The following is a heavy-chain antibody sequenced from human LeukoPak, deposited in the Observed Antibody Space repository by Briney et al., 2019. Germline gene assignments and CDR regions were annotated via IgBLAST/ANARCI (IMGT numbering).Heavy chain of an antibody. Sequence: PSETLSLTCTVSGGSISSYYWSWIRQPPGKGLEWSGYIYYSGSTNYNPSLKSRVTISVDTSKNQFSLKLSSVTAADTAVYYCARDLTSGYSLDDAFDIWGQGTMVTVSS. J-gene: IGHJ3*02. CDR1: GGSISSYY. D-gene: IGHD3-22*01. CDR2: IYYSGST. V-gene: IGHV4-59*01. CDR3: ARDLTSGYSLDDAFDI.